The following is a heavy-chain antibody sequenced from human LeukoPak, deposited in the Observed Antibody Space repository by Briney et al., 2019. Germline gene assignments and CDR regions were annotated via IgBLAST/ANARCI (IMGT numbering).Heavy chain of an antibody. D-gene: IGHD5-24*01. V-gene: IGHV1-69*01. CDR1: GGTFSSYA. CDR3: ARDGYNPEMNWFDP. J-gene: IGHJ5*02. CDR2: ITPIFGTA. Sequence: EASVKVSCKASGGTFSSYAISWVRQAPGQGLEWMGGITPIFGTANYAQKFQGRVTITADESTSTAYMELSSLRSEDTAVYYCARDGYNPEMNWFDPWGQGTLVTVSS.